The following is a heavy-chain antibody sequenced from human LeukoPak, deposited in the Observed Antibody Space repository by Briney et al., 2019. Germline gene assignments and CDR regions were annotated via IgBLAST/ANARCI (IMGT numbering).Heavy chain of an antibody. D-gene: IGHD5-18*01. V-gene: IGHV4-59*08. CDR1: GGSISSYY. J-gene: IGHJ2*01. CDR3: ASRPVDTAMAENWYFDL. Sequence: SETLSLTCTASGGSISSYYWSWIRQPPGKGLEWIGYIYYSGSTNYNPSLKSRVTISVDTSKNQFSLKLSSVTAADTAVYYCASRPVDTAMAENWYFDLWGRGTLVTVSS. CDR2: IYYSGST.